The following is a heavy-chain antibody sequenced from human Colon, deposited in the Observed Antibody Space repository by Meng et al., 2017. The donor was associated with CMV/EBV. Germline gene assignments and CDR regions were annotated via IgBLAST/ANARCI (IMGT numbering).Heavy chain of an antibody. CDR3: AKDLSKFASLPMDF. D-gene: IGHD3-16*01. CDR2: ITWTSGST. Sequence: GGSLRLSCAASGFTFSTCTMTWVRQPPGKGLEWVAGITWTSGSTGYAESVRGRFTISRDNAKNSLYLQMNSLRLEDTALYYCAKDLSKFASLPMDFWGQGTPVTVSS. V-gene: IGHV3-9*01. J-gene: IGHJ4*02. CDR1: GFTFSTCT.